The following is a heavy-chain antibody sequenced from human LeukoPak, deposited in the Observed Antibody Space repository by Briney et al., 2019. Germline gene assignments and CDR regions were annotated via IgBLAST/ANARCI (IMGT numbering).Heavy chain of an antibody. Sequence: TSETLSLTCTVSGDSISTSNSYWGWIRQPPGKGLEWIGSIYYSGNTYYNASLKSRVTISVDTSKNQFSLKLSSVTAADTAVYYCARDGAVAAGGDYWGQGTLVTASS. J-gene: IGHJ4*02. CDR3: ARDGAVAAGGDY. D-gene: IGHD6-19*01. CDR1: GDSISTSNSY. V-gene: IGHV4-39*07. CDR2: IYYSGNT.